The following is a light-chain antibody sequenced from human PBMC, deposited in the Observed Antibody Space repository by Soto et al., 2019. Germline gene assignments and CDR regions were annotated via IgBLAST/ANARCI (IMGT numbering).Light chain of an antibody. J-gene: IGLJ2*01. CDR3: CSFPGTSPVL. CDR1: SSDIGSYNY. V-gene: IGLV2-11*01. CDR2: DVS. Sequence: QSALTQPRSVSGSPGQSVTISCTGTSSDIGSYNYISWYQQHPGKAPKLMLYDVSVRPSGVPERFSGSKSGSTASLTISGLQAEDEADYFCCSFPGTSPVLVGGGTQLTVL.